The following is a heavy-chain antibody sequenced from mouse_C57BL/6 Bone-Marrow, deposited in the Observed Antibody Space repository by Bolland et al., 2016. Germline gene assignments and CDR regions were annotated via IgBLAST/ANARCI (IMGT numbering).Heavy chain of an antibody. Sequence: PNYGTTSYNQKFKGKATLTVDQSSSTAYMQLNSLTSEDSAVYYCARAYYSNLYYAMDYWGKGTS. D-gene: IGHD2-5*01. CDR3: ARAYYSNLYYAMDY. CDR2: PNYGTT. J-gene: IGHJ4*01. V-gene: IGHV1-39*01.